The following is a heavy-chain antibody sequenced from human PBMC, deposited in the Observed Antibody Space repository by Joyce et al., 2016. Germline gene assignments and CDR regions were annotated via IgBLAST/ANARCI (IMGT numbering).Heavy chain of an antibody. CDR1: RFAFSSYN. D-gene: IGHD1-7*01. Sequence: QVQLVESGGGVVQPGTSLRLSCEASRFAFSSYNMHWLRRVPGKGPEWMAIISTDGGESHYADSVKGRFTISRDNSKSTQYLQMTNLRVDDTAVYYCARDWNWKYDYWGQGTLVSVSS. J-gene: IGHJ4*02. CDR2: ISTDGGES. V-gene: IGHV3-30*04. CDR3: ARDWNWKYDY.